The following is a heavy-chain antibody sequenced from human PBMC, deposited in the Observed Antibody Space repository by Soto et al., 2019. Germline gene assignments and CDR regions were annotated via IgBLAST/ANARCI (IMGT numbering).Heavy chain of an antibody. CDR1: GGSISSYY. J-gene: IGHJ5*02. CDR3: ARDRSRQGFGELLFPPGKFSWFAP. Sequence: SETLSLTCTVSGGSISSYYWSWIRQPAGKGLEWIGRIYTSGSTNYNPSLKSRVTMSVDTSKNQFSLKLSSVTAADTAVYYCARDRSRQGFGELLFPPGKFSWFAPWGQGPLVTVSS. D-gene: IGHD3-10*01. CDR2: IYTSGST. V-gene: IGHV4-4*07.